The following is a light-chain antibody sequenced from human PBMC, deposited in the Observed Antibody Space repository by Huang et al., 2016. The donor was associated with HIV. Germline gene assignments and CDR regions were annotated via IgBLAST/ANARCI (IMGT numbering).Light chain of an antibody. CDR2: RAA. CDR1: QNVTDS. J-gene: IGKJ4*01. CDR3: QERIQWPRLT. Sequence: EIVLTQSPATLSLSPGERATLSCRASQNVTDSLAWYRQKPGQAPSLLIYRAANRATGTPARFMGSGSGTDFTLTISSLEPEDFAIYYCQERIQWPRLTFGGGTKVEIK. V-gene: IGKV3-11*01.